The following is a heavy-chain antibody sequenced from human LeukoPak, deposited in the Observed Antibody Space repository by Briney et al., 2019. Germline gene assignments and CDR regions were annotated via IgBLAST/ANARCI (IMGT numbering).Heavy chain of an antibody. D-gene: IGHD7-27*01. CDR3: AKIKNWGSDY. CDR1: GYSLTGYY. J-gene: IGHJ4*02. Sequence: GASVKVSCKASGYSLTGYYMHWVRQAPGQGLEWMGWINPNSGDTNYAQKFQGRVTMTRDTSISTAYMELSRLRSDDTAVYYCAKIKNWGSDYWGQGTLVTVSS. CDR2: INPNSGDT. V-gene: IGHV1-2*02.